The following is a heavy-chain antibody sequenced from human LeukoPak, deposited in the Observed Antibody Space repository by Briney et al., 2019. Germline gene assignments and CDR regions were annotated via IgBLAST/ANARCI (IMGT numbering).Heavy chain of an antibody. V-gene: IGHV4-31*03. Sequence: PSETLSLTCTVAGASITSGGYYWSWIRQHPGKGLEWIGYIYYSGSTYYNPSLKSRVTISVDTSKNQFSLKLSSVTAAETAVYYCAREEIAHGYFDYWGQGTLVTVSS. D-gene: IGHD5-24*01. J-gene: IGHJ4*02. CDR3: AREEIAHGYFDY. CDR1: GASITSGGYY. CDR2: IYYSGST.